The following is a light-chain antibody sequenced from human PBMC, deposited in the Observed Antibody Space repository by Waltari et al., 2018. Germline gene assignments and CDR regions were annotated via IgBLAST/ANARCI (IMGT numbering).Light chain of an antibody. CDR2: GVS. J-gene: IGLJ2*01. Sequence: QPALTKPASPSGSPGHSITIPYPRSCTNRGTYRHVSWYQQLPGTAPNLMIYGVSNRPSGVSNLFSGSKSGNTASLTISGLQADDEADYFCGSYTSTSTQVFGGGTKVTVL. CDR3: GSYTSTSTQV. V-gene: IGLV2-14*01. CDR1: CTNRGTYRH.